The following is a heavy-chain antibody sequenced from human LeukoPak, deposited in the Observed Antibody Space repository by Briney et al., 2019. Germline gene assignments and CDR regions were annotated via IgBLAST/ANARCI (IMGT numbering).Heavy chain of an antibody. CDR2: INDVGSDS. J-gene: IGHJ4*02. CDR1: GFTFSAYW. Sequence: GGSLRLSCAASGFTFSAYWMHWVRQAPGKGLVWVGRINDVGSDSTYVDSVKGRFTISRDNSKNTLYLQMNSLRAEDTAVYYCAKDYGDYPPFDYWGQGTLVTVSS. D-gene: IGHD4-17*01. CDR3: AKDYGDYPPFDY. V-gene: IGHV3-74*01.